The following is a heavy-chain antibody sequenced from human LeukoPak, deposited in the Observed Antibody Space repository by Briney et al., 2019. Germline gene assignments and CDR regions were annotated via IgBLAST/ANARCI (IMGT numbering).Heavy chain of an antibody. CDR3: ARNGIAAAGRPNWFDP. CDR1: GFTVSSNY. CDR2: IYSGGST. J-gene: IGHJ5*02. Sequence: GGSLRLSCAASGFTVSSNYMSWVRQAPGKGLEWVSVIYSGGSTYYADSVKGRFTISRDNSKNTLYLQMNSLRAEDTAVYYCARNGIAAAGRPNWFDPWGQGTLVTVSS. V-gene: IGHV3-66*01. D-gene: IGHD6-13*01.